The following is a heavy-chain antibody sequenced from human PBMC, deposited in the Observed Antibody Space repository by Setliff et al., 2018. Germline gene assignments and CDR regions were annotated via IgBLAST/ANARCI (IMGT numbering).Heavy chain of an antibody. D-gene: IGHD2-2*01. J-gene: IGHJ5*02. CDR3: ARGYCNSVGCFFAGWFDP. CDR2: INHTGST. Sequence: SETLSLTCAVYGGSFSGYYWSWIRQPPGKGLEWIGEINHTGSTNYSPSLKSRVTISVDTSKNQFSLKLSSVTAADTAVYYCARGYCNSVGCFFAGWFDPWGQGTQVTVSS. V-gene: IGHV4-34*01. CDR1: GGSFSGYY.